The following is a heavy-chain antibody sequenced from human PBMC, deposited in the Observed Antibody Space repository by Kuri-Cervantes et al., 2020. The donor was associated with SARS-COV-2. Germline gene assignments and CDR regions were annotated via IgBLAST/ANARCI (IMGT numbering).Heavy chain of an antibody. CDR2: IKQDGSEK. V-gene: IGHV3-7*05. D-gene: IGHD4-23*01. CDR3: ARTPVTYGGDDGVFFDY. Sequence: GESLKISCAASGFTFSSYWMSWVRQAPGKGLEWVANIKQDGSEKYYVDSVKGRFTISRDNAKNSLYLQMNSLRAEDTAVYYCARTPVTYGGDDGVFFDYWGQGSLVTVSS. J-gene: IGHJ4*02. CDR1: GFTFSSYW.